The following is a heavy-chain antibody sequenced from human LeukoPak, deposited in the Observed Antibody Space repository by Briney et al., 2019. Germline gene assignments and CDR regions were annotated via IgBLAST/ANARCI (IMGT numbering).Heavy chain of an antibody. CDR3: ARDRVALRSQYYFDY. CDR1: GGTFSSYA. D-gene: IGHD2/OR15-2a*01. CDR2: VIPIFGTA. V-gene: IGHV1-69*13. J-gene: IGHJ4*02. Sequence: SVKVSCKASGGTFSSYAISWVRQAPGQGLEWMGGVIPIFGTANYAQKFQGRVTITADESTSTAYMELSSLRSEDTAVYYCARDRVALRSQYYFDYWGQGTLVTVSS.